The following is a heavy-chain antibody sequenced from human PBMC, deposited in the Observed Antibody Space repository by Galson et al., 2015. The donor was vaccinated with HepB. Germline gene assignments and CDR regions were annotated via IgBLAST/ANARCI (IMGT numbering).Heavy chain of an antibody. V-gene: IGHV6-1*01. CDR3: AKSIHLGRGFDS. J-gene: IGHJ4*02. CDR1: GDSVSGNSVG. D-gene: IGHD7-27*01. Sequence: CAISGDSVSGNSVGWNWIRQSPSRGLEWLGRTYYRSKWSTDDAVSVKSRITINPDTSKNQFSLQLNSVTPEDTAVYYCAKSIHLGRGFDSWGQGTLVTVSS. CDR2: TYYRSKWST.